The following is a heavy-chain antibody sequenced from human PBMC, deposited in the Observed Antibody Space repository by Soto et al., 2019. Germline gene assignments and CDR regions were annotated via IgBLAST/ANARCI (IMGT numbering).Heavy chain of an antibody. V-gene: IGHV1-18*01. CDR2: ITTFNGNT. Sequence: QVQLMQSGPEVKKPGASMRVSCKTSGYSFTNFGISWVRQAPGQGLEWMGWITTFNGNTNYAQRFQGRMTVTSETSTRTVYMDLTSLTSDDPAVYYCVRDRYAYFDPPASDYWGQGTLVTVSS. CDR1: GYSFTNFG. CDR3: VRDRYAYFDPPASDY. J-gene: IGHJ4*02. D-gene: IGHD3-9*01.